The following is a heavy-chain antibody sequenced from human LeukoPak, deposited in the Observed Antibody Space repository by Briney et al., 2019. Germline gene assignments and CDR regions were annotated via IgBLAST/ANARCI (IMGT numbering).Heavy chain of an antibody. Sequence: SETLSLTCAVSGASISGSYWSWIRQPPGKGLEWIGQIHYSGSTIYNPSPKSRVTMSVDTSRNHFSLKLSSVTAADTAVYYCARHGTGQKAFDIWGQGTMVTVSS. CDR3: ARHGTGQKAFDI. D-gene: IGHD1-14*01. CDR1: GASISGSY. J-gene: IGHJ3*02. V-gene: IGHV4-59*08. CDR2: IHYSGST.